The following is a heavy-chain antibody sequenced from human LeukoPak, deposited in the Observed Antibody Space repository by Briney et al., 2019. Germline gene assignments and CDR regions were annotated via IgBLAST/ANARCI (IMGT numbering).Heavy chain of an antibody. CDR2: IGSSSSDI. CDR3: ARWATMTSILDY. J-gene: IGHJ4*02. V-gene: IGHV3-21*01. Sequence: GGSLRLSCTASGFTFSSYNMNWVRQAPGKGLEWVSSIGSSSSDIYYAESVKGRFTIFRDSAKNSVYLQMNSLRADDTAVYYCARWATMTSILDYWGQGILVTVSS. CDR1: GFTFSSYN. D-gene: IGHD4-17*01.